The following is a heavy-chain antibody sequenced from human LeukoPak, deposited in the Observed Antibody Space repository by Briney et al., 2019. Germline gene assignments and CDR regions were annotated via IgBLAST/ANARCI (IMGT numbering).Heavy chain of an antibody. Sequence: GESLRLSCAASGFTLTSYAMSWVRQAPGKGLEWVSAIIGSVHSTYYADSVKGRFTISRDNAKNSLYLQMNSLKDEDTSVYYCASSRNWGQGTLVTVSS. CDR1: GFTLTSYA. V-gene: IGHV3-23*01. J-gene: IGHJ4*02. CDR3: ASSRN. CDR2: IIGSVHST.